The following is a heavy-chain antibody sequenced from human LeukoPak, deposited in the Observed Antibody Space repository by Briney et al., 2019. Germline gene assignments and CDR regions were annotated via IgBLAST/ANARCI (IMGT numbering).Heavy chain of an antibody. V-gene: IGHV4-4*07. CDR3: ARASMVPLYNWFDP. J-gene: IGHJ5*02. Sequence: PSETLSLTXTVSGGSIRSYYWSWIRQPAGKGLEWIGRIYTSGSTNYNPSLKSRVTMSVDTSKNQFSLNLSSVTAADTAVYYCARASMVPLYNWFDPWGQGTLVTVSS. D-gene: IGHD2-8*01. CDR2: IYTSGST. CDR1: GGSIRSYY.